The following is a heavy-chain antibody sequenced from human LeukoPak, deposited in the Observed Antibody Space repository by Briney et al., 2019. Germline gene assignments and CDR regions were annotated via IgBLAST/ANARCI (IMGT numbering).Heavy chain of an antibody. CDR2: IIPIFGTA. D-gene: IGHD6-19*01. J-gene: IGHJ6*02. CDR1: GGTFSSYA. CDR3: AIEDPGIAVAGRDPYYYYGMDV. Sequence: ASVKVSCKASGGTFSSYAISWVRQALGQGLEWMGGIIPIFGTANYAQKFQGRVTITTDESTSTAYMELSSLRSEDTAVYYCAIEDPGIAVAGRDPYYYYGMDVWGHGTTVTVSS. V-gene: IGHV1-69*05.